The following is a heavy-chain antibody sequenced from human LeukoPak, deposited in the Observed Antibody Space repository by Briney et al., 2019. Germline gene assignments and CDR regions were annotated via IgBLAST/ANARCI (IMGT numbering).Heavy chain of an antibody. D-gene: IGHD1-7*01. J-gene: IGHJ5*02. CDR1: GFTFSSYS. CDR2: ISSSSSYI. V-gene: IGHV3-21*01. Sequence: GGSLRLSCAASGFTFSSYSMNWVRQALGKGLEWVSSISSSSSYIYYADSVKGRFTISRDNAKNSLYLQMNSMRAEDTAVYYCARGSPLTGTTIWEEGFDPWGQGTLVTVSS. CDR3: ARGSPLTGTTIWEEGFDP.